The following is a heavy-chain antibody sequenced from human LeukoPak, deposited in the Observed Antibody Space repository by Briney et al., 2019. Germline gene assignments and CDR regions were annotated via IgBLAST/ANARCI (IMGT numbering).Heavy chain of an antibody. CDR1: GFTFSSYS. V-gene: IGHV3-21*01. CDR2: ISSSSSYI. D-gene: IGHD3-3*01. Sequence: PGGSLRLSCAASGFTFSSYSMNWVRQAPGKGLEWVSSISSSSSYIYYADSVKGRFTISRDNAKNSLYLQMNSLRAEDTAVYYCARDSEGEWLLFNAHYMDVWGKGTTVTVSS. CDR3: ARDSEGEWLLFNAHYMDV. J-gene: IGHJ6*03.